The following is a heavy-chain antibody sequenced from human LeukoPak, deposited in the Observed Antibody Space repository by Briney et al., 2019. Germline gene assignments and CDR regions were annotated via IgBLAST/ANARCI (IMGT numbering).Heavy chain of an antibody. CDR3: ARSGNYYDSSGLEY. CDR1: GFAFSSLD. CDR2: ISAGGDRT. J-gene: IGHJ4*02. D-gene: IGHD3-22*01. V-gene: IGHV3-23*01. Sequence: GGSLRLSCAASGFAFSSLDMGWVRQAPRKGLEWVSAISAGGDRTYYADSVRGRFTLSRDKSKNTLYLQMNSLRAEDTAVYYCARSGNYYDSSGLEYWGQGTLVTVSS.